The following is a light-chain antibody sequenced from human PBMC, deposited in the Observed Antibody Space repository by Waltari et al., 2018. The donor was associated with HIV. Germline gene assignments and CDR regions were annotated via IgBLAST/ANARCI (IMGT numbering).Light chain of an antibody. CDR2: GAF. V-gene: IGKV1-NL1*01. CDR3: HQYFSDPFT. J-gene: IGKJ4*01. Sequence: DIQMAQFPSSLSASVGDRVAITCRATQGIANSVSWYQQRPGKVPKLLVDGAFIRHRGVASRFTGSGSGTEYTLTISSLQPEDFATYYCHQYFSDPFTFGGGTKVEI. CDR1: QGIANS.